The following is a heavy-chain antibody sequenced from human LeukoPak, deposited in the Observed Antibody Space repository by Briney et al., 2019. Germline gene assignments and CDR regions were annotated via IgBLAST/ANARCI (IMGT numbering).Heavy chain of an antibody. CDR1: GFTFSKYN. CDR2: ISSSSIYI. CDR3: ARTLYSIVPAVDDYFDS. Sequence: GGSLRLSCAASGFTFSKYNMNWVRQAPGKGLEWVSSISSSSIYISYADSVKGRFTISRDNTKNALYLQMNSLRAEDTAVFYCARTLYSIVPAVDDYFDSWGQGTLVTVSS. J-gene: IGHJ4*02. V-gene: IGHV3-21*01. D-gene: IGHD2/OR15-2a*01.